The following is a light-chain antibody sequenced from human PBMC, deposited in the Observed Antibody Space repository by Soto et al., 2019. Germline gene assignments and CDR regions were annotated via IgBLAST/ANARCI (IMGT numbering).Light chain of an antibody. V-gene: IGKV1-6*01. J-gene: IGKJ4*01. CDR1: QSIRND. Sequence: AIQMTQSPSSLSASVGHRVTITSRTTQSIRNDLGWYQQKPGKAPNLLIYAASTLQSGVPSRFSGSGSGTEFTLSISSLQPEGFATYYCLQDYAYPLIFGGGTKVVIK. CDR3: LQDYAYPLI. CDR2: AAS.